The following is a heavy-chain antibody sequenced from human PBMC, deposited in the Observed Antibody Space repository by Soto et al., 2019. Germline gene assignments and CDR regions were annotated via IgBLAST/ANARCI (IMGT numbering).Heavy chain of an antibody. J-gene: IGHJ4*02. Sequence: QVQLVQSGAEVKKPGSSVKVSCKASGGTFSSYTISWVRQAPGQGLEWMGRIIPILGIANYEQKFQGRVTITADKTTSTAYMELSSLRSEDTVVYYCAREDCSGGSCYSGETNLGYWGQGTLVTVSS. V-gene: IGHV1-69*08. D-gene: IGHD2-15*01. CDR2: IIPILGIA. CDR1: GGTFSSYT. CDR3: AREDCSGGSCYSGETNLGY.